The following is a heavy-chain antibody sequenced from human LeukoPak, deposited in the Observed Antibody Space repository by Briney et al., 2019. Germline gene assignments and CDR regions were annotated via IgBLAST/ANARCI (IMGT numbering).Heavy chain of an antibody. Sequence: GASVKVSCNTSGYSFTNYHMHWVRLAPGQGLEWMGHIYPNTGGTSYAQRFQGRVTMTNDTSVSTVYMELSSLISDDTAAYYCARENWYYDYWGQGTLVTVSS. CDR1: GYSFTNYH. CDR2: IYPNTGGT. CDR3: ARENWYYDY. J-gene: IGHJ4*02. V-gene: IGHV1-2*06. D-gene: IGHD1-7*01.